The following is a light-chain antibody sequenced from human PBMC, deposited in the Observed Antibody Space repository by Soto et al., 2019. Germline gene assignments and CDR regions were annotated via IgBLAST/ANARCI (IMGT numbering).Light chain of an antibody. CDR2: DAS. CDR3: QQYGSSGT. J-gene: IGKJ1*01. CDR1: QTVRNNY. Sequence: EFVLTQSPGTLSFSPGERATLYCRASQTVRNNYLAWYQQKPGQAPRLLIYDASNRATGIPDRFSGSGSGTDFALTISRLEPEDFAVYYCQQYGSSGTFGQGTKVDIK. V-gene: IGKV3-20*01.